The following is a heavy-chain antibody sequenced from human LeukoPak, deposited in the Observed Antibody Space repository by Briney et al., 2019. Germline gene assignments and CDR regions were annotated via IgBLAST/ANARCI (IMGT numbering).Heavy chain of an antibody. Sequence: PGGSLRLSCAASGFSFNSYAIHWVRQAPGKGLEWVALIPYDGSNKYYADSVRGRFTISRDNSKNTLYLQMNSLRAEDTAVYYCAKDANTYKYYYHGMDVWGRGTTVTVSS. CDR1: GFSFNSYA. CDR3: AKDANTYKYYYHGMDV. J-gene: IGHJ6*02. CDR2: IPYDGSNK. D-gene: IGHD1-1*01. V-gene: IGHV3-30*18.